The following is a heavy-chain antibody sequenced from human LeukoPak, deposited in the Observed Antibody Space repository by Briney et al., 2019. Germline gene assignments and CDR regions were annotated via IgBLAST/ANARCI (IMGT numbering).Heavy chain of an antibody. CDR2: FWHSGST. D-gene: IGHD3-3*01. CDR1: NYSFTSGYC. CDR3: ARAGVVAYHLYYFHMDV. Sequence: SETLSLTCVDSNYSFTSGYCWGWIRQPPGKGLQWIGSFWHSGSTYYNPSLKSRVTISLDTSKNQFSLKLTSVTAADTAMYYCARAGVVAYHLYYFHMDVWGNGTTVTVSS. V-gene: IGHV4-38-2*01. J-gene: IGHJ6*03.